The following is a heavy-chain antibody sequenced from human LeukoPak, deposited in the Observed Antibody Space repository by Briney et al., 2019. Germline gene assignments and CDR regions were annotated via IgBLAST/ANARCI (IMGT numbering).Heavy chain of an antibody. V-gene: IGHV3-7*05. Sequence: GGSLRHSCAASGFTFKNYWMSWVRQAPEKGLEWVANIKQDGSEKNYVDSVKGRLTISRDNAKNSLYLQMNSLRAEDTAVYYCARDYEPLGTGAYCHWGQGTLVTVSS. CDR2: IKQDGSEK. D-gene: IGHD6-13*01. CDR3: ARDYEPLGTGAYCH. J-gene: IGHJ4*02. CDR1: GFTFKNYW.